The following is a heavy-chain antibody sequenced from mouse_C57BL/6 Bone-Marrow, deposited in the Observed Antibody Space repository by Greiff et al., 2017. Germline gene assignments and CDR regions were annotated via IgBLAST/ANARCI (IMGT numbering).Heavy chain of an antibody. CDR1: GYTFTSYW. Sequence: VQLQQPGAELVRPGTSVKLSCKASGYTFTSYWMHWVKQRPGQGLEWIGVIDPSDSYTNYNQTFKGKATLTVDTSSSTAFMQLSSLTSEDSAVYYCARGGGTCFAYWGQGTLVTVSA. CDR2: IDPSDSYT. CDR3: ARGGGTCFAY. J-gene: IGHJ3*01. V-gene: IGHV1-59*01.